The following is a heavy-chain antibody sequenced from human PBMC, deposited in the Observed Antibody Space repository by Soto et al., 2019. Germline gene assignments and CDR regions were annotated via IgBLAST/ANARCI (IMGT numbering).Heavy chain of an antibody. CDR3: AKDRDSSSEGGYYGMDV. D-gene: IGHD6-6*01. J-gene: IGHJ6*02. CDR2: ISYDGSNK. V-gene: IGHV3-30*18. Sequence: QPGGSLRLSCAASGFTFSSYGMHWVRQAPGKGLEWVAVISYDGSNKYCADSVKGRFTISRDNSKNTLYLQMNSLRAEDTAVYYCAKDRDSSSEGGYYGMDVWGQGTTVTVSS. CDR1: GFTFSSYG.